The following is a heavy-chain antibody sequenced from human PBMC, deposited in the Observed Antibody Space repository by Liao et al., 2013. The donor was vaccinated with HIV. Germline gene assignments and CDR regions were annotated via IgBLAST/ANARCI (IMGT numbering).Heavy chain of an antibody. J-gene: IGHJ4*02. Sequence: QVQLQQWGAGLLKPSETLSLTCAVYGGSFSGYYWSWIRQPPGKGLEWIGEINHSGSTNYNPSLKSRVTISVDRSKNQFSLKLSSVTAADTAVYYCARGFRLRLGLVDYVGPGNPGHRLL. CDR1: GGSFSGYY. D-gene: IGHD3-16*01. CDR3: ARGFRLRLGLVDY. V-gene: IGHV4-34*01. CDR2: INHSGST.